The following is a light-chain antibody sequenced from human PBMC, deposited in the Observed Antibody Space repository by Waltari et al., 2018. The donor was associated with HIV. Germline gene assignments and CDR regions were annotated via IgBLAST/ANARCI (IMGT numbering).Light chain of an antibody. CDR3: QQSYSTPRT. Sequence: DIQMTQSPSSLSASVGDRVTITCRASQPISSYLNWYQQKSGNAPMLLIYGASTLYSGVPSRFSGSGSGTDFTLTISSLQPEDFATYYWQQSYSTPRTFGQGTKLEIK. V-gene: IGKV1-39*01. J-gene: IGKJ2*01. CDR1: QPISSY. CDR2: GAS.